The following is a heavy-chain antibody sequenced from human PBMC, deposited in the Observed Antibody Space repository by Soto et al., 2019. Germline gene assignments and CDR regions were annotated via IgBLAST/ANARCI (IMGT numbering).Heavy chain of an antibody. D-gene: IGHD2-2*01. J-gene: IGHJ4*02. CDR3: VPPCRYCSTTTPS. CDR2: ISGNGGDYT. CDR1: GFTFSTYA. V-gene: IGHV3-23*01. Sequence: EVQLLESGGGLVQPGGSLRLSCAASGFTFSTYAMSWVRQAPRKGLEWVSAISGNGGDYTYYADSVKGRFTISRDNSKNPLYLQMNSLRAEDTAVYYCVPPCRYCSTTTPSWGQGTLVTVSS.